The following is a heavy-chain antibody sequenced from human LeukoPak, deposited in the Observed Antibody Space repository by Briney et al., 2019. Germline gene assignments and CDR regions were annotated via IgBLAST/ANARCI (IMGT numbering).Heavy chain of an antibody. J-gene: IGHJ4*02. V-gene: IGHV1-18*01. CDR2: ISAYNGNT. CDR3: ARDAPNYDILTGHNRFDY. Sequence: GASVKVSCKPSGYTFTSFGITWVRQAPGQGLEWMGWISAYNGNTNYAQKLHGRVTMTTDTSTSTAYMELRSLRSDDTAVYYCARDAPNYDILTGHNRFDYWGQGTLVTVSS. CDR1: GYTFTSFG. D-gene: IGHD3-9*01.